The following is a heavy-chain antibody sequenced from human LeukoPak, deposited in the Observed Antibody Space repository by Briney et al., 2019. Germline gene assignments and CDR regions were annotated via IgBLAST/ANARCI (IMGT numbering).Heavy chain of an antibody. J-gene: IGHJ4*02. Sequence: ASVKASCKASGYTFTKYFIHWVRQAPGQGLEWMGIINPVTGDTVYAQKFQGRVTMTRDTSTSTVSMELSSLRAEDTAMFYCATEGPETHYFDFWGQGTLVTVSS. CDR3: ATEGPETHYFDF. CDR2: INPVTGDT. CDR1: GYTFTKYF. V-gene: IGHV1-46*01.